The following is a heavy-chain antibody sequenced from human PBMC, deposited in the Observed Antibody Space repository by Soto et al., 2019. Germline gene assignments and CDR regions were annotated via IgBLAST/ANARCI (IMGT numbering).Heavy chain of an antibody. CDR1: GGSISSYY. D-gene: IGHD4-4*01. Sequence: SETLSLTCTVSGGSISSYYWSWIRQPPGKGLEWIGYIYYSGSTNYNPSLKSRVTISVDTSKNQFSLKLSSVTAADTAVYYCARDLYSTYFDYWGQGTLITVSS. J-gene: IGHJ4*02. V-gene: IGHV4-59*01. CDR2: IYYSGST. CDR3: ARDLYSTYFDY.